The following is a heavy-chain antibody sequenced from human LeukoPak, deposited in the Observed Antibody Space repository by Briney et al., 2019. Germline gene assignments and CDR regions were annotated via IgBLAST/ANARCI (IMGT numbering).Heavy chain of an antibody. Sequence: GGSVKLSCAASGFTSSPDWMSWVRQGPGKGLEWLACIKRNGHEKYYADSVRGRFTISRDDAGNSLHLQMNSLRVGDTALYYCAALGAPTLHAAYWGQGSLVTVSS. CDR3: AALGAPTLHAAY. CDR2: IKRNGHEK. V-gene: IGHV3-7*01. D-gene: IGHD5-24*01. J-gene: IGHJ4*02. CDR1: GFTSSPDW.